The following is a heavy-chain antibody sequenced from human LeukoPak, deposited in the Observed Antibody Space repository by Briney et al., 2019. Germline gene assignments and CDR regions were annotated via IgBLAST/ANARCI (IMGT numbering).Heavy chain of an antibody. CDR1: GGSISSSSYY. D-gene: IGHD6-6*01. J-gene: IGHJ5*02. CDR2: SYYSGST. Sequence: SETLSLTCTVSGGSISSSSYYSGWIRQPPGNGLERIGISYYSGSTYYNPSLESSVTISVDTSRTPFSLKLSSVTAADTVVYYCARGVGGSIAGRTNWFDPWGQGTLVTVSS. V-gene: IGHV4-39*07. CDR3: ARGVGGSIAGRTNWFDP.